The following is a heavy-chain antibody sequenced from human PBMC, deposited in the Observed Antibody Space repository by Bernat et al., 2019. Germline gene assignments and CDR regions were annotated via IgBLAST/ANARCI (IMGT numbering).Heavy chain of an antibody. D-gene: IGHD3-10*01. V-gene: IGHV3-15*01. J-gene: IGHJ4*02. CDR1: GFTFSDAW. CDR3: TTAADSGY. CDR2: IKSKTDGGTT. Sequence: EVQLVESGGGLVKPGGSLRLACVASGFTFSDAWMTWVRQAPGKGLEWVCRIKSKTDGGTTDYAAPVKGRFTISRDDSKNTLYLQMNSLKSEDTAVYYCTTAADSGYWGQGTLVTVSS.